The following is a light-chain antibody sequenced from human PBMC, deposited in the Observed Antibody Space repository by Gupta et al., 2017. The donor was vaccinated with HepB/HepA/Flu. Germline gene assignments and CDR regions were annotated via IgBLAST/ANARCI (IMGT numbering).Light chain of an antibody. CDR1: QSVTNY. J-gene: IGKJ4*01. Sequence: EIVLTQSPATLSLSPGESATLSCRASQSVTNYLAWYQQKPGQAPRLLIYDASNRAYGIPDRFSGSGSGTDFTLTSSSREPEDFAVYYWQQRYNYITFGGGTKVEIK. CDR2: DAS. CDR3: QQRYNYIT. V-gene: IGKV3-11*01.